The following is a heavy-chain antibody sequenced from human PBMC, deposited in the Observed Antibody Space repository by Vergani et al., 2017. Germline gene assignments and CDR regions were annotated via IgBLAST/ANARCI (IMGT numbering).Heavy chain of an antibody. CDR1: GFTFTSSA. Sequence: QMQLVQSGPEVKKPGTSVKVSCKASGFTFTSSAMQWVRQARGQRLEWIGWIVVGSGNTNYAQKFQERVNITRDMSTSTAYLERSSLRSEDTAVYYCAAATAIGYYDGMDVWGQGTTVTVSS. D-gene: IGHD2-21*02. J-gene: IGHJ6*02. CDR2: IVVGSGNT. V-gene: IGHV1-58*02. CDR3: AAATAIGYYDGMDV.